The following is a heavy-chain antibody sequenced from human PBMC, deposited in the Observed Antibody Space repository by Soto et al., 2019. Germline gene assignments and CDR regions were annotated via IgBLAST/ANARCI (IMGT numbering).Heavy chain of an antibody. D-gene: IGHD3-22*01. CDR3: TRSGGDYVNGGYYGGDYDY. CDR1: GASISGHY. Sequence: QVQLQESGPGLVKPSETLSLTCTVSGASISGHYWSWIRQPPGKGLEYIGYIYYTGSTNYNPSLKSRLTISLDTSKNQFSLKLTSVTAADTAVYYCTRSGGDYVNGGYYGGDYDYWGRGTLVTVSS. J-gene: IGHJ4*02. V-gene: IGHV4-59*11. CDR2: IYYTGST.